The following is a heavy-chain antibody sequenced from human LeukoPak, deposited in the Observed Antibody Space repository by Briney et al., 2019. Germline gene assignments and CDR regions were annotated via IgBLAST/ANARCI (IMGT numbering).Heavy chain of an antibody. CDR2: IIAYNGNT. Sequence: ASVKVSCKASGYTFTSYGISWVRQPPGQGLEWMGRIIAYNGNTNYAQKLQGRVTMTTDTSTSTAYMELRSLRSDDTAVYYCARVRLGYSGYDRYFDYWGQETLVTVSS. CDR1: GYTFTSYG. J-gene: IGHJ4*02. D-gene: IGHD5-12*01. CDR3: ARVRLGYSGYDRYFDY. V-gene: IGHV1-18*01.